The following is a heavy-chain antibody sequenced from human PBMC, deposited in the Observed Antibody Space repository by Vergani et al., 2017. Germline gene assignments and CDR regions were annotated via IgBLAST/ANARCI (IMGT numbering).Heavy chain of an antibody. J-gene: IGHJ4*02. CDR2: ISYDGSNK. D-gene: IGHD2-15*01. CDR1: GFTFSSYA. CDR3: ARGCSGGSCYSGVLYYFDY. Sequence: QVQLVESGGGVVQPGRSLRLSCAASGFTFSSYAMHWVRQAPGKGLEWVAVISYDGSNKYYADSVKGRFTISRDNSKNTLYLQRNSLRAEDTAVYYCARGCSGGSCYSGVLYYFDYWGQGTLVTVSS. V-gene: IGHV3-30-3*01.